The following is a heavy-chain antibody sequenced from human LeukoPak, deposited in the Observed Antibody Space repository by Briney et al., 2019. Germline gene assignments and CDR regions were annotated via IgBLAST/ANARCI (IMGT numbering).Heavy chain of an antibody. D-gene: IGHD2-21*02. CDR2: ISSTSYYI. Sequence: GGSLRLSCAASGFIFSRYTINWVRQAPGKGLEWLSSISSTSYYIYYADSVKGRFAISRDKAKNLLYLQMNSLRAEDTAVYYCARFFGGDGGSSCYYHGMDVWGQGTAVTVSS. V-gene: IGHV3-21*01. CDR1: GFIFSRYT. CDR3: ARFFGGDGGSSCYYHGMDV. J-gene: IGHJ6*02.